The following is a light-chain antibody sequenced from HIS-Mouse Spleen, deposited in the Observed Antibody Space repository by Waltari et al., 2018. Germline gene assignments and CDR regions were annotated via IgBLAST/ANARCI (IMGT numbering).Light chain of an antibody. Sequence: QSALTQPASVSGSPGQSITISCTGTSSDVGSYNLVSWYQQHPGKAPKPMLYEGRKGPSGCATRFSGSKSCNPASLTISGIQAEDEADYYCCSYAGSSTVVFGGGTKLTVL. CDR3: CSYAGSSTVV. CDR2: EGR. CDR1: SSDVGSYNL. V-gene: IGLV2-23*01. J-gene: IGLJ2*01.